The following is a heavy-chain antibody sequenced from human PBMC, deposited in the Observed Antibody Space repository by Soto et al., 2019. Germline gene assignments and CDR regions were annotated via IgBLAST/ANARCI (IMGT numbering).Heavy chain of an antibody. Sequence: ASVKVSCKASGYTFSTYYMHWVRQAPGQGYEWMGIINPSGGSTTYAQKFQGRVTMTRDTSTTTVYMELSSLRSEDTAVYYCSRGFPLWLDPWGEGTLVTVAS. D-gene: IGHD3-3*01. J-gene: IGHJ5*02. V-gene: IGHV1-46*01. CDR3: SRGFPLWLDP. CDR2: INPSGGST. CDR1: GYTFSTYY.